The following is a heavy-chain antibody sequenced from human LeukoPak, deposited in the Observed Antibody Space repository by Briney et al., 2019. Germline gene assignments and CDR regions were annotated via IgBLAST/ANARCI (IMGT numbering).Heavy chain of an antibody. CDR3: ALTGKYYDSSGYYHYSNWYFDL. J-gene: IGHJ2*01. Sequence: GASVKVSCKASGYTFTGYYMHWVRQAPGQGLEWMGWINPNSGGTNYAQKCQGRVTMTRDTSISTAYMELSRLRSDDTAVYYCALTGKYYDSSGYYHYSNWYFDLWGRGTLVTVSS. D-gene: IGHD3-22*01. CDR1: GYTFTGYY. V-gene: IGHV1-2*02. CDR2: INPNSGGT.